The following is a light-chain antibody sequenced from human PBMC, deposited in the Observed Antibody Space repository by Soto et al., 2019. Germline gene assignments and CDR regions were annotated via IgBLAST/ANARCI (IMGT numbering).Light chain of an antibody. J-gene: IGLJ1*01. Sequence: QSALTQPSSASGSPGESVTMSCTGTSRDVGAYVYVSWFQQHPGKAPKLLIYEVTKRPSGVPDRFSGSRSGNTASLTVSGLQVEGEADYYCSSYTSSNTRIFGTGTKVTVL. V-gene: IGLV2-8*01. CDR3: SSYTSSNTRI. CDR2: EVT. CDR1: SRDVGAYVY.